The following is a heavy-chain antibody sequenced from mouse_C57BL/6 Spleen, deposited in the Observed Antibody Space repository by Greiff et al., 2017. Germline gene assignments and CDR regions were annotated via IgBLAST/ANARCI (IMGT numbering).Heavy chain of an antibody. CDR3: ARGDGYSDY. V-gene: IGHV5-4*03. D-gene: IGHD2-3*01. CDR1: GFTFSSYA. J-gene: IGHJ2*01. CDR2: ISDGGSYT. Sequence: EVKVIESGGGLVKPGGSLKLSCAASGFTFSSYAMSWVRQTPEKRLEWVATISDGGSYTYYPDNVKGRFTISRDNAKNNLYLQMSHLKSEDTAMYYCARGDGYSDYWGQGTTLTVSS.